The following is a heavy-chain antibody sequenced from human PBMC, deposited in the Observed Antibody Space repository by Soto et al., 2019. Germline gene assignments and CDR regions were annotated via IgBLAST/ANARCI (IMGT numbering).Heavy chain of an antibody. Sequence: EVQLVESGGGLVQPGGSLRLSCAASGFAFSSYWMSWVRQAPGKGLEWVADIKEDGSEKYYVDSVKGRLTISRDNAKNSLFLQMNSLRAEDTAVYYCARDWVSYGENAGLSFDYWGQGTLVTVSS. CDR1: GFAFSSYW. V-gene: IGHV3-7*01. CDR3: ARDWVSYGENAGLSFDY. CDR2: IKEDGSEK. J-gene: IGHJ4*02. D-gene: IGHD4-17*01.